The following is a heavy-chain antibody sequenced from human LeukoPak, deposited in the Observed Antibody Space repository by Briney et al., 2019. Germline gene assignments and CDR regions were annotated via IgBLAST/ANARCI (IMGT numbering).Heavy chain of an antibody. Sequence: SVKVSCKASGGTSISYAISWVRQAPGQGLDWMGGIIPIFGTANYAQKFQGRVTITADESTSTAYMELSSLRSEDTAVYYCARDAAEYYYYGMDVWGKGTTVTVSS. CDR2: IIPIFGTA. CDR1: GGTSISYA. D-gene: IGHD2-15*01. CDR3: ARDAAEYYYYGMDV. V-gene: IGHV1-69*01. J-gene: IGHJ6*04.